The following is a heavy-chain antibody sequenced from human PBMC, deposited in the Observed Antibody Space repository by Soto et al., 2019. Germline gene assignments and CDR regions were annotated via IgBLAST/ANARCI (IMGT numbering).Heavy chain of an antibody. Sequence: SGPTLVKPTQTLTLTCTFSGFSLSTSGVGVGWIRQPPGKALEWLSLIYWDDDKRYSPSLKSRLTITKDTSKNQVVLTMTNMDPVDTATYYCAHWTVGCLDSGSCYFDYWGQGTLVTVSS. V-gene: IGHV2-5*02. CDR2: IYWDDDK. J-gene: IGHJ4*02. CDR3: AHWTVGCLDSGSCYFDY. CDR1: GFSLSTSGVG. D-gene: IGHD1-26*01.